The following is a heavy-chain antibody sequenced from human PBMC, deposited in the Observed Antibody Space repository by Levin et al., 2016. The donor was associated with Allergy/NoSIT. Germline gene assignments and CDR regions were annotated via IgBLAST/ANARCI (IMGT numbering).Heavy chain of an antibody. CDR1: GGSFSGYY. V-gene: IGHV4-34*01. CDR3: ARAARVVRGVIIRGHYYYGMDV. J-gene: IGHJ6*02. Sequence: SETLSLTCAVYGGSFSGYYWSWIRQPPGKGLEWIGEINHSGSTNYNPSLKSRVTISVDTSKNQFSLKLSSVTAADTAVYYCARAARVVRGVIIRGHYYYGMDVWGQGTTVTVSS. D-gene: IGHD3-10*01. CDR2: INHSGST.